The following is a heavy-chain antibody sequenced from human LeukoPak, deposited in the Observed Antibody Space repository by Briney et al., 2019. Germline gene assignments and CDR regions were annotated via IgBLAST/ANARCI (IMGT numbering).Heavy chain of an antibody. CDR1: GFTSSSYW. CDR3: ARAPYCIGGSCRFDY. D-gene: IGHD2-15*01. V-gene: IGHV3-7*03. CDR2: IKQDGSEK. J-gene: IGHJ4*02. Sequence: GGSLRLSCAVSGFTSSSYWMSWVRQAPGKGLEWVANIKQDGSEKYYVDSVEGRFTISRDDAKNSLYLQMNSLRAEDTAVYYCARAPYCIGGSCRFDYWGQGTLVTVSS.